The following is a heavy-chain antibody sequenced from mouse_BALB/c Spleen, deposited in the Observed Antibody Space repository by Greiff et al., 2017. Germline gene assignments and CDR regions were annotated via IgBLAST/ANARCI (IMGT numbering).Heavy chain of an antibody. CDR1: GYTFTDYE. V-gene: IGHV1-15*01. D-gene: IGHD2-1*01. CDR2: IDPETGGT. J-gene: IGHJ4*01. Sequence: QVQLQQSGAELVRPGASVTLSCKASGYTFTDYEMHWVKQTPVHGLEWIGAIDPETGGTAYNQKFKGKATLTADKSSSTAYMELRSLTSEDSAVYYCTRDGNYYAMDYGGQGTSVTVSS. CDR3: TRDGNYYAMDY.